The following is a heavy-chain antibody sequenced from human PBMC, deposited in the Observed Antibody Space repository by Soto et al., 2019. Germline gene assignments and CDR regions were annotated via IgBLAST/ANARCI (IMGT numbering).Heavy chain of an antibody. J-gene: IGHJ6*02. CDR1: GGSVSSGSYY. V-gene: IGHV4-61*01. Sequence: QVQLQESGPGLVKPSETLSLTCTVSGGSVSSGSYYWSWIRQPPGKGREWIGYIYYSGSTNYNPSLKSRVTRSVDTSKNQFSLKLSSVTAADTAVYYCARDGGYSSGWYKTYYYYGMDVWGQGTTVTVSS. CDR3: ARDGGYSSGWYKTYYYYGMDV. D-gene: IGHD6-19*01. CDR2: IYYSGST.